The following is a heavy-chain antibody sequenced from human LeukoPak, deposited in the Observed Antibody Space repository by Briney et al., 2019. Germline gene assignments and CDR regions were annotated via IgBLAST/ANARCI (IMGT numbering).Heavy chain of an antibody. CDR1: GGSISSNNW. Sequence: SGTPSLTCAVSGGSISSNNWWSWVRQPPGKGLEWIGEIYHSGSTNYDPSLKSRVTISIDKSKNQFSLELTSVTAADTGVYFCARDFGNWNVGGYSFDIWGQGTKVTVSS. J-gene: IGHJ3*02. CDR3: ARDFGNWNVGGYSFDI. V-gene: IGHV4-4*02. CDR2: IYHSGST. D-gene: IGHD1-1*01.